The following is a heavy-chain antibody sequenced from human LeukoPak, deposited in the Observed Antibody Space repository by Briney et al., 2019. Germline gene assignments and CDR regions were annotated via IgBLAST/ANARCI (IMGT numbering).Heavy chain of an antibody. CDR2: ISSSSSYI. CDR3: ARDWGGVVPPDPRDYYYGMDV. V-gene: IGHV3-21*01. Sequence: GGSLRLSCAASGFTFSSYSMNWVRQAPGKGLEWVSSISSSSSYIYYADSVKGRFTISRDNAKNSLYLQMNSLRAEDTAVYYCARDWGGVVPPDPRDYYYGMDVWGQGTTVTVSS. D-gene: IGHD2-15*01. CDR1: GFTFSSYS. J-gene: IGHJ6*02.